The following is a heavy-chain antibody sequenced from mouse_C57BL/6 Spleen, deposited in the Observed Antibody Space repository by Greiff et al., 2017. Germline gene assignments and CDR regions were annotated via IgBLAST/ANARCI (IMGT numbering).Heavy chain of an antibody. Sequence: VQLQQPGTELVKPGASVKLSCKASGYTFTSYWMHWVKQRPGQGLEWIGDINPSNGGTNYNEKFKSKATLTVDKSSSTAYMQLSSLTSEDAAVYYCARKGDDGYYVWYFDVWGTGTTVTVSS. D-gene: IGHD2-3*01. J-gene: IGHJ1*03. CDR2: INPSNGGT. CDR3: ARKGDDGYYVWYFDV. CDR1: GYTFTSYW. V-gene: IGHV1-53*01.